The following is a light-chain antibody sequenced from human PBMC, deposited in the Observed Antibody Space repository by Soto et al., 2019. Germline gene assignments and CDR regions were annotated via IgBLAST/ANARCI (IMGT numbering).Light chain of an antibody. CDR1: ESIRTW. Sequence: DIQMTPSPSTLSASIGDRVTITCRASESIRTWLAWYQHKPGKAPKFLIYDASSLESGVPSRFSGRRSGTEFTLTISSLQPEDFASYYCLQDYGDSWTFGQGTKVDIK. J-gene: IGKJ1*01. CDR2: DAS. V-gene: IGKV1-5*01. CDR3: LQDYGDSWT.